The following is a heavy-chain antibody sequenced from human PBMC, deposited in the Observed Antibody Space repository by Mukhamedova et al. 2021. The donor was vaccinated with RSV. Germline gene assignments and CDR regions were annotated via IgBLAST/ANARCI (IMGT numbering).Heavy chain of an antibody. Sequence: GKGLEWIGSIYYSGSTYYNPSLKSRVTISVDTSKNQFSLNLSSVTAADTAVYYCARDGHDFWSGYYTVNWLDPWGQGTLVTVSS. V-gene: IGHV4-39*07. CDR3: ARDGHDFWSGYYTVNWLDP. J-gene: IGHJ5*02. CDR2: IYYSGST. D-gene: IGHD3-3*01.